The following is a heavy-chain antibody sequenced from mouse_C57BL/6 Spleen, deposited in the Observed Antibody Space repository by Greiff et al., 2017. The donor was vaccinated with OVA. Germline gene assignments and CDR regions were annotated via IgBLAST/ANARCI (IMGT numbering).Heavy chain of an antibody. CDR1: GFTFSSYT. Sequence: EVQLVESGGGLVKPGGSLKLSCAASGFTFSSYTMSWVRQTPEKRLEWVATISGGGGNTYYPDSVKGRFTISRDNAKNTLYLQMSSLRSEDTAVYYWARHFYYGYDRDYAMDYWGQGTSVTVSS. CDR2: ISGGGGNT. D-gene: IGHD2-2*01. J-gene: IGHJ4*01. V-gene: IGHV5-9*04. CDR3: ARHFYYGYDRDYAMDY.